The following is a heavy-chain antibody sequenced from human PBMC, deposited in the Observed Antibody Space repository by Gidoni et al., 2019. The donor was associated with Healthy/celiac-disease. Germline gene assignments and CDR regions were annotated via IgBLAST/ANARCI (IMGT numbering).Heavy chain of an antibody. D-gene: IGHD6-19*01. CDR3: ARDLSQQWLTLYYYYYGMDV. V-gene: IGHV3-30*04. Sequence: QVQLVESGGGVVQPGRSLRLSCAASGFTFSRSAMHWVRQAPGKGLEWVAVISYDGSNKYYADSVKGRFTISRDNSKNTLYLQMNNLRTEDTAVYYCARDLSQQWLTLYYYYYGMDVWGQGTTVTVSS. CDR2: ISYDGSNK. J-gene: IGHJ6*02. CDR1: GFTFSRSA.